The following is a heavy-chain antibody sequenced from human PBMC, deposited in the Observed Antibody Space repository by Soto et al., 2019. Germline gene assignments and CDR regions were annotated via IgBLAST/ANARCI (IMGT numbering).Heavy chain of an antibody. CDR3: ARVGDFWSGYYHRAFDI. V-gene: IGHV1-18*01. CDR2: ISAYNGNT. Sequence: ASVTVSCTASGYTFTSYGISWVRQAPGQGLEWMGWISAYNGNTNYAQKLQGRVTMTTDTSTSTAYMELRSLRSDDTAVYYCARVGDFWSGYYHRAFDIWGQGTMVTVSS. D-gene: IGHD3-3*01. CDR1: GYTFTSYG. J-gene: IGHJ3*02.